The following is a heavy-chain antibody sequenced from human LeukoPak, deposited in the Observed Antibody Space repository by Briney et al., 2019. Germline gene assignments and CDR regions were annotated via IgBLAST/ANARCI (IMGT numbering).Heavy chain of an antibody. V-gene: IGHV1-18*01. Sequence: ASVKVSCKASGYTFTSYGISWVRQAPGQGLEWMGWISAYNVNTNYAQKLQGRVTMTTDTSTSTAYMELRSLRSDDTAVYYCARESPFDRAYYYDSSGPTDYYYYGMDVWGQGTTVTVSS. CDR3: ARESPFDRAYYYDSSGPTDYYYYGMDV. CDR1: GYTFTSYG. J-gene: IGHJ6*02. D-gene: IGHD3-22*01. CDR2: ISAYNVNT.